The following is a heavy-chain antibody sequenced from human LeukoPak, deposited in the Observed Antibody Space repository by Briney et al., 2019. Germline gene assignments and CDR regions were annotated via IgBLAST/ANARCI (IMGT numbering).Heavy chain of an antibody. D-gene: IGHD5-12*01. Sequence: SETLSLTCTVSGGSVSSGSYYWSWIRQLPGKGLEWIGYIYYSGSTNYNPSLKSRVTISVDTSKNQFSLKLSSVTAADTAVYYCAREGWLRFDYWGQGTLVTVSS. V-gene: IGHV4-61*01. CDR2: IYYSGST. J-gene: IGHJ4*02. CDR3: AREGWLRFDY. CDR1: GGSVSSGSYY.